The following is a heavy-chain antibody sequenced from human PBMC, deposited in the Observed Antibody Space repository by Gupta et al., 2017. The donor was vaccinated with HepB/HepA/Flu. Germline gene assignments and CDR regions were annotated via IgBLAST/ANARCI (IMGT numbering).Heavy chain of an antibody. D-gene: IGHD4-17*01. CDR3: GRVGEAGY. J-gene: IGHJ4*02. Sequence: EVQLIESGGGLVQPGGSLRLPCAAPGFTFCGYWMHWVRQTPGKGLVWVSDVSADGKTAFYADSVKGRFTISRYNANTVYLQMNSLRVEDTAVYYCGRVGEAGYWGQGALVTVSS. CDR1: GFTFCGYW. CDR2: VSADGKTA. V-gene: IGHV3-74*01.